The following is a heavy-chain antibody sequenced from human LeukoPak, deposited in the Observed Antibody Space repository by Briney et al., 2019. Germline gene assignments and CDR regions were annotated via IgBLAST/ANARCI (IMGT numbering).Heavy chain of an antibody. CDR2: IIPILGIA. V-gene: IGHV1-69*04. CDR1: GGTFSSYA. J-gene: IGHJ6*02. Sequence: VASVTVSCKASGGTFSSYAISWVRQAPGQGLEWMGRIIPILGIANYAQKFQGRVTITADKSTSTAYMELSSLRSEDTAVYYCARAGCSSTSCHSYYYYYYGMDVWGQGTTVTVSS. CDR3: ARAGCSSTSCHSYYYYYYGMDV. D-gene: IGHD2-2*01.